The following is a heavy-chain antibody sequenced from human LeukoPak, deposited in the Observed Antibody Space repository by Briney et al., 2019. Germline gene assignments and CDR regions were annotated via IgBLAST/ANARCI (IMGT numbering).Heavy chain of an antibody. D-gene: IGHD4-17*01. CDR2: IKPDGYEK. Sequence: GGSLRLSCVASGFTFTNFWMNWVRQAPGKGPEWVANIKPDGYEKYYVDSVKGRFTISRDNTKNLLYLQMNSLRAEDTAVYYCGKGHYDDSAWDQGTLVTVSS. CDR1: GFTFTNFW. J-gene: IGHJ5*02. V-gene: IGHV3-7*01. CDR3: GKGHYDDSA.